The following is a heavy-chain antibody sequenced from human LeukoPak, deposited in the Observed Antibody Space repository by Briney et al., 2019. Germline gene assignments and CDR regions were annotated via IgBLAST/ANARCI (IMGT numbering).Heavy chain of an antibody. Sequence: ASVKVSCKASGYTFTNYFISWVRQAPGQGLEWMGGIIPIFGTANYAQKFQGRVTITADESTSTAYMELSSLRSEDTAVYYCARARIPLYYDSSGYYYYYMDVWGKGTTVTISS. D-gene: IGHD3-22*01. V-gene: IGHV1-69*13. J-gene: IGHJ6*03. CDR3: ARARIPLYYDSSGYYYYYMDV. CDR2: IIPIFGTA. CDR1: GYTFTNYF.